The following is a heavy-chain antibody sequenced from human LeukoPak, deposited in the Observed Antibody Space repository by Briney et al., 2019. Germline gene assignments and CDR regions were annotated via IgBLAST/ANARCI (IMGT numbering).Heavy chain of an antibody. CDR1: GFTFSSYG. J-gene: IGHJ5*01. D-gene: IGHD6-19*01. V-gene: IGHV3-33*01. CDR3: ARSAVTGPGWIDS. CDR2: IWYDGSNI. Sequence: PGRSLRLSCAASGFTFSSYGMHWVRQAPGKGLEWVAVIWYDGSNIFYADSVKGRFTISRDNSKNTVYLQMNSLRAEDTAVYYCARSAVTGPGWIDSWGQGTLVTVSS.